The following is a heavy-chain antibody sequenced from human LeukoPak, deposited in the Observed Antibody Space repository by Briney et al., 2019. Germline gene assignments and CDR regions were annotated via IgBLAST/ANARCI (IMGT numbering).Heavy chain of an antibody. CDR1: GYTFTSYD. CDR3: ARELGTTVTTGGY. CDR2: MNPNSGNT. D-gene: IGHD4-17*01. J-gene: IGHJ4*02. Sequence: ASVKVSCKASGYTFTSYDINWVRQATGQGLEWMGWMNPNSGNTAYAHKFQDRVTITRNTSISTAYMELSSLRSEDTAVYYCARELGTTVTTGGYWGQGTLVTVSS. V-gene: IGHV1-8*02.